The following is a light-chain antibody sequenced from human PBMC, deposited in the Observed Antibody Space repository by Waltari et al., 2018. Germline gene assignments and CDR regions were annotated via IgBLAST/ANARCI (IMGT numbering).Light chain of an antibody. J-gene: IGKJ3*01. CDR3: QNDSSAREFT. CDR1: QGISIY. V-gene: IGKV1-27*01. Sequence: DIQMNQSPSSLSASLGDTVTITCRASQGISIYLAWYQQKPGKVPNLLIYAASTLQSGVPSRFSGSASGTDFSISISSLQPEEVATYYCQNDSSAREFTFGPGTKVD. CDR2: AAS.